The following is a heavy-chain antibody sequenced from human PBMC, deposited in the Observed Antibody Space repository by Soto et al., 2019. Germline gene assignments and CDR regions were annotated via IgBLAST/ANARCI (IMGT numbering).Heavy chain of an antibody. D-gene: IGHD3-3*02. CDR2: IIPIFGTA. CDR1: GGTFSSYA. V-gene: IGHV1-69*12. J-gene: IGHJ4*02. Sequence: QVQLVQSGAEVKKPGSSVKVSCKASGGTFSSYAISWVRQAPGQGLEWMGGIIPIFGTANYAQKFQGRVTXXAXEXXSTAYMELSSLRSEDTAVYYCARSPGSIDELNFDYWGQGTLVTVSS. CDR3: ARSPGSIDELNFDY.